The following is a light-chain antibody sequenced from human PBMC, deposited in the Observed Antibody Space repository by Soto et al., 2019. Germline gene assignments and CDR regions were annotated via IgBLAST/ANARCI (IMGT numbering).Light chain of an antibody. CDR1: NIGGKG. CDR2: DDT. V-gene: IGLV3-21*02. CDR3: QVWDSGSDYV. Sequence: SYELTQPPSVSVAPGQTARMTCGGNNIGGKGVHWYQQRPGQAPALVVYDDTDRPSGIPERFSGSNSGNTATLTISRVEAGDEADYYCQVWDSGSDYVFGTGTKVTVL. J-gene: IGLJ1*01.